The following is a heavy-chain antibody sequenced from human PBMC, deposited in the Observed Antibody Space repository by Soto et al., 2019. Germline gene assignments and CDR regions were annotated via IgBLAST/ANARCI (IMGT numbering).Heavy chain of an antibody. CDR2: IIPILGIA. CDR3: ARGDYGGFDY. J-gene: IGHJ4*02. D-gene: IGHD4-17*01. Sequence: QVQLVQSGAEVKKPGSSVKVSCKASGGTFSSYTISWVRQAPGQGLEWMGRIIPILGIANYAQKFQGRVXIXXDKSTSTAYMELSSLRSEDTAVYYCARGDYGGFDYWGQGTLVTVSS. V-gene: IGHV1-69*02. CDR1: GGTFSSYT.